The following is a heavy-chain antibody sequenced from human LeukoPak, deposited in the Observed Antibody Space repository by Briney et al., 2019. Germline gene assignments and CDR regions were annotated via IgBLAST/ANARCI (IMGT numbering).Heavy chain of an antibody. J-gene: IGHJ4*02. Sequence: GGSLRLSCVASGFTFSSDWMSWVRQAPGKGLEWVANIKQDGSEKYYVDSVKGRFTISRDNAKNSLYLQMNSLRAEDTAVYYCAREGMYYYDSSGYYYFRNFDYWGQGTLVTVSS. CDR3: AREGMYYYDSSGYYYFRNFDY. CDR1: GFTFSSDW. CDR2: IKQDGSEK. D-gene: IGHD3-22*01. V-gene: IGHV3-7*01.